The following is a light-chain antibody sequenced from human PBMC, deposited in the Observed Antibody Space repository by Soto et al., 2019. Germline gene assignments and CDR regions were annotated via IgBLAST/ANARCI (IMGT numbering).Light chain of an antibody. V-gene: IGLV2-14*01. J-gene: IGLJ1*01. CDR3: SSYTSSNTLV. CDR1: SSDIGTYNY. CDR2: EVS. Sequence: QSAPTQPASVSGSPGQSVTISCTGTSSDIGTYNYVSWNQQHPGKAPKVIIYEVSNRPSGVSNRFSGSKSGNTASLTISGLQAEDEADYYCSSYTSSNTLVFGTGTKVTVL.